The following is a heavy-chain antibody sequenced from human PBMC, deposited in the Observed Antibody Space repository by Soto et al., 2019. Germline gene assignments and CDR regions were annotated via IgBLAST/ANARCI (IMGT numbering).Heavy chain of an antibody. CDR3: ARVALSGDPRKYSDY. D-gene: IGHD4-17*01. CDR1: GYGFSFTTAS. J-gene: IGHJ4*02. CDR2: INEYGNDK. Sequence: WGSPRLGCSASGYGFSFTTASMGWVQQAPGKGLEWVANINEYGNDKYYADSVRGRFTISKDNAKNSLYLQMNSLRAEDTAVYYCARVALSGDPRKYSDYWGQGTLVTVSS. V-gene: IGHV3-7*05.